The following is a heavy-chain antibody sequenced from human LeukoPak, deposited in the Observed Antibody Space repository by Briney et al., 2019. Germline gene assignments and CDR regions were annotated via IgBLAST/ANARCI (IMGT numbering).Heavy chain of an antibody. CDR3: AHRREVRGVPNWFDP. J-gene: IGHJ5*02. Sequence: SGPTLVHPTPPLTLTCTFAGFSPSTSGVGVGWIRQPPGKALEWLALLYWDGDNRYTPSPKSRPPITKDTTKNQMVLTMTNMDPVDTATYYCAHRREVRGVPNWFDPWGQGTLVTVSS. D-gene: IGHD3-10*01. CDR2: LYWDGDN. V-gene: IGHV2-5*02. CDR1: GFSPSTSGVG.